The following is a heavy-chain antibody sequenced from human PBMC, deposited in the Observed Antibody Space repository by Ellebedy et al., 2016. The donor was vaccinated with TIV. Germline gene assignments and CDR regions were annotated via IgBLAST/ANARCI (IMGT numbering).Heavy chain of an antibody. CDR1: GYSFASYW. J-gene: IGHJ4*02. CDR3: ARPGTTATTGFDY. D-gene: IGHD1-1*01. V-gene: IGHV5-51*01. Sequence: GESLKISCKGSGYSFASYWIGWVRQMPGKGLEWMGIIYPGDSDTRYRPSFQGQVAISADKSTSTAYLQWISLKASDTAMYYCARPGTTATTGFDYWGQGTLVTISS. CDR2: IYPGDSDT.